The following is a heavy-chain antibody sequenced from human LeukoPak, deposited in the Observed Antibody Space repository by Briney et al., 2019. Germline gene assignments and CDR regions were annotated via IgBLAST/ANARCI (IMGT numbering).Heavy chain of an antibody. CDR2: ISSSSSYI. Sequence: PGGSLRLSCAASGFTFSSYSMNWVRQAPGKGLEWVSSISSSSSYIYYADSVKGRFTISRDNAKNSLYLQMNSLRAEDTAVYYCAREWYGLDAFDIWGQGTMVTVSS. V-gene: IGHV3-21*01. J-gene: IGHJ3*02. CDR1: GFTFSSYS. CDR3: AREWYGLDAFDI. D-gene: IGHD3-10*01.